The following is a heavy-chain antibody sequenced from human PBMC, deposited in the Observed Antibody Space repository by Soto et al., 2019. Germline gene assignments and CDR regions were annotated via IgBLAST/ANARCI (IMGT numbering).Heavy chain of an antibody. Sequence: EVQLVEFGGHLVQPGGSLRLSCAASGLNIKTNYMSWVRQAPGKGLEWVSILYAGGTTFYADSVKGRFAISRDNSGNMLYLQMTSLRAEDTAVYYCARDVTVTTPSYFNDWGQGPLVTVSS. CDR2: LYAGGTT. V-gene: IGHV3-66*01. J-gene: IGHJ4*02. CDR1: GLNIKTNY. D-gene: IGHD4-17*01. CDR3: ARDVTVTTPSYFND.